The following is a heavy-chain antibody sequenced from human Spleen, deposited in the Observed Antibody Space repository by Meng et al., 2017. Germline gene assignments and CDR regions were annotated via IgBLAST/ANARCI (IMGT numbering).Heavy chain of an antibody. D-gene: IGHD3-22*01. Sequence: SQTLSLTCAVYGGSFSGYYWSWIRQPPGKGLEWIGEINHSGSTNYNPSLKSRVTISVDTSKNQFSLKLSSVTAADTAVYYCARGHGYHYDSRVGFDPWGQGTLVTVSS. CDR3: ARGHGYHYDSRVGFDP. V-gene: IGHV4-34*01. CDR1: GGSFSGYY. CDR2: INHSGST. J-gene: IGHJ5*02.